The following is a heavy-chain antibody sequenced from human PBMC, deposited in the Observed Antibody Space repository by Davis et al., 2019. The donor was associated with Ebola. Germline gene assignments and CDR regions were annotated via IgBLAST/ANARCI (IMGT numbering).Heavy chain of an antibody. CDR2: VYYDGTT. Sequence: MPSETLSLTCTVPSGSVSDHYWAWIRQTPGKGLEWVGYVYYDGTTNSNPSLKSRVTISLAKSKNLFSLKLKSATAADTAMYYCARRVPMGNWFGPWGQGALVTVSS. CDR3: ARRVPMGNWFGP. V-gene: IGHV4-59*08. CDR1: SGSVSDHY. D-gene: IGHD3-10*01. J-gene: IGHJ5*02.